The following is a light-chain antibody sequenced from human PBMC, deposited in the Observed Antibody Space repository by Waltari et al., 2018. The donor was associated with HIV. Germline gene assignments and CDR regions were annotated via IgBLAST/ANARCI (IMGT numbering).Light chain of an antibody. CDR1: SGSIASNY. CDR3: QFYDGRHQRV. CDR2: EDN. J-gene: IGLJ3*02. Sequence: NFMLTQPHSVSESPGKTVTISCTRHSGSIASNYVQWYQQRPGSAPTTLISEDNHRPSGVLERFSVSIDSSSNSASLTSSGLKTEAEADYYCQFYDGRHQRVFGGGTKLTVL. V-gene: IGLV6-57*03.